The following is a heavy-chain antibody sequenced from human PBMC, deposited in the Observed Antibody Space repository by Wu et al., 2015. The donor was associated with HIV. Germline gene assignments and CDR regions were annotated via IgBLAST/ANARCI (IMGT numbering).Heavy chain of an antibody. CDR2: INPNSGGT. J-gene: IGHJ4*02. CDR1: GYTFTGYY. D-gene: IGHD3-22*01. V-gene: IGHV1-2*02. Sequence: QVQLVQSGAAVKKPGASVKVSCKASGYTFTGYYMHWVRQAPGQGLEWMGWINPNSGGTNYAQKFQGRVTMTRDTSISTAYMELNRLRSDDTAVYYCARNVDSSGYAGAYYFDYWGQGTLVTVSS. CDR3: ARNVDSSGYAGAYYFDY.